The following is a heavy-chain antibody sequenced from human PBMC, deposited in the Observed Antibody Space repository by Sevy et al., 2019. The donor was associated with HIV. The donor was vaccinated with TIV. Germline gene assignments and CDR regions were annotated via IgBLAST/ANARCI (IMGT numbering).Heavy chain of an antibody. CDR3: TSALATADTPEYYFDY. D-gene: IGHD5-12*01. V-gene: IGHV3-49*03. CDR2: IRRNSHEPYGGTT. J-gene: IGHJ4*02. CDR1: GFTFGDYA. Sequence: GGSLRLSCTSSGFTFGDYAMSWFRQAPGKGLEWVAFIRRNSHEPYGGTTEYAASVKGRFTISKDDSKSIAYMKMNSVKTADTAVYYCTSALATADTPEYYFDYWGQGILVTVSS.